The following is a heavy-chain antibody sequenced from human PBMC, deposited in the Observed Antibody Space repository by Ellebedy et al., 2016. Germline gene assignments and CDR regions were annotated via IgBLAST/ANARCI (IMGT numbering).Heavy chain of an antibody. CDR2: IHGSGST. Sequence: GESLKISCAASGLIVSGNFMSWVRQAPGKRLEWVSAIHGSGSTYYADSMKGRFTISRDNSKNTLFLQMNSLGAEDTAVYYCARVSVAGRGDTDLDYWGQGTLVTVSS. J-gene: IGHJ4*02. V-gene: IGHV3-53*01. CDR3: ARVSVAGRGDTDLDY. CDR1: GLIVSGNF. D-gene: IGHD6-19*01.